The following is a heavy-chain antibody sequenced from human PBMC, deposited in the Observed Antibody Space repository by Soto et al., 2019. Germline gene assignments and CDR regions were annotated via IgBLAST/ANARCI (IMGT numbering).Heavy chain of an antibody. Sequence: QVQLVQSGAEVRKPGSSVKVSCKASGGTFSRHAISWVRPAPGKGLEWMGGLIPIFGTANHAQKFQGRVTIIADESTSTVYMELSSLRSEDTAMYYCARGWGYDSNDYYYAYWGQGTLVIVSS. CDR2: LIPIFGTA. V-gene: IGHV1-69*01. CDR1: GGTFSRHA. CDR3: ARGWGYDSNDYYYAY. D-gene: IGHD3-22*01. J-gene: IGHJ4*02.